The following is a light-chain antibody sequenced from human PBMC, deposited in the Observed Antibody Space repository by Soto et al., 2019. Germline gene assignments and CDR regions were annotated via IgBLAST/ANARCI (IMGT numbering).Light chain of an antibody. CDR1: SSNIGAGYD. V-gene: IGLV1-40*01. Sequence: QAVVTQPPSVSGAPGQRVTISCTGSSSNIGAGYDVHWYQQLPGTAPKLLISGNSNRPSGVPDRFSGSKSGTSASLAITELQAEDEADYYCQSYDSSLSGWVFGGGTKVTVL. J-gene: IGLJ3*02. CDR2: GNS. CDR3: QSYDSSLSGWV.